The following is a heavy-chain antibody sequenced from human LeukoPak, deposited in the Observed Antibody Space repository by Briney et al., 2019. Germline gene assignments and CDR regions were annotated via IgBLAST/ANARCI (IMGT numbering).Heavy chain of an antibody. CDR2: IYRSGST. D-gene: IGHD6-6*01. CDR1: GYSISSGYY. V-gene: IGHV4-38-2*02. Sequence: PSETLSLTCTVSGYSISSGYYWGWIRQPPGKGLEWIGSIYRSGSTYYNPSLKSRVTISVDTSKNQFSLKLSSVTAADTAVYYCAREGIAARRGFDYWGQGTLVTVSS. J-gene: IGHJ4*02. CDR3: AREGIAARRGFDY.